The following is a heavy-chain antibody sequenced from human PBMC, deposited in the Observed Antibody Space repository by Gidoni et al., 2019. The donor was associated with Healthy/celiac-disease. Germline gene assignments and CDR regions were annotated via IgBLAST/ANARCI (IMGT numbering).Heavy chain of an antibody. CDR3: ARRRENALEYWFGSGFDP. V-gene: IGHV5-51*01. CDR2: IYPGDSAT. Sequence: EVQLVQSGAEVKKPGESLKISCTGSGYSFTSYWIGWVRQMPGKGLEWMGIIYPGDSATSYRPSFQGQVTISADKSISTAYLQWSSLKASDTAMYYCARRRENALEYWFGSGFDPWGQGTLVTVSS. D-gene: IGHD1-26*01. CDR1: GYSFTSYW. J-gene: IGHJ5*02.